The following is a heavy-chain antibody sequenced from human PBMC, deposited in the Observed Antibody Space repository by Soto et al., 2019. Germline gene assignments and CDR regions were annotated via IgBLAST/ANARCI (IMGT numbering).Heavy chain of an antibody. CDR1: GLTVSTNS. J-gene: IGHJ6*02. CDR3: ASGQQVILRYYYGLDV. D-gene: IGHD6-13*01. V-gene: IGHV3-53*02. Sequence: EVQLVETGGGLIQPGGSLRPSCEASGLTVSTNSMSWVRQAPGRGLEWVSVIYYDDGSTYYADSVKGRFSISRDSSRNTLYLQMNSLRAEDTAVYYCASGQQVILRYYYGLDVWGQGTTVTVSS. CDR2: IYYDDGST.